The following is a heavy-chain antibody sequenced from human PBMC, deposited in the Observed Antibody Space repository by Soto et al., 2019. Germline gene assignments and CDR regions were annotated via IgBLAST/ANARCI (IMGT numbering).Heavy chain of an antibody. D-gene: IGHD3-9*01. CDR1: GFTFSSYW. V-gene: IGHV3-74*01. J-gene: IGHJ4*02. CDR3: ARVRATLTGYYD. CDR2: INSDGGST. Sequence: GGSLRLSCAASGFTFSSYWMHWVRQAPGKGLVWVSRINSDGGSTSYADSVKGRFTISRDNAKNTLYLQMNSLRAEDTAVYYCARVRATLTGYYDWGQGTLVTVSS.